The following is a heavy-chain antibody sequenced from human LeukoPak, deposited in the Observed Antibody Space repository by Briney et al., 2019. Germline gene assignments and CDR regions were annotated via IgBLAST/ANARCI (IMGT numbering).Heavy chain of an antibody. CDR2: MNPNSGNT. Sequence: ASVKVSCKASGYTFTSYDINWVRQATGQGLEWMGWMNPNSGNTGYAQKFQGRVTMTRDTSTSTAYMELSRLRSDDTAVYYCARPYSGSSLPFDYWGQGTLVTVSS. CDR1: GYTFTSYD. CDR3: ARPYSGSSLPFDY. D-gene: IGHD1-26*01. V-gene: IGHV1-8*01. J-gene: IGHJ4*02.